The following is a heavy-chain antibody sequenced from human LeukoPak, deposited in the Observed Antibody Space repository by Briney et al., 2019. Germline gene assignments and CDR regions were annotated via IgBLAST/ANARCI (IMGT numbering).Heavy chain of an antibody. Sequence: GGSLRLSCAASGFTVSNNYMSWVRQAPGKGLEWVSVIYSGGSTYYADSVKGRFTISRDTSKNTLSLQMNSLRAEDTAVYYCAKDLDSSWYYFDYWGQGTLVTVSS. CDR2: IYSGGST. J-gene: IGHJ4*02. D-gene: IGHD6-13*01. CDR3: AKDLDSSWYYFDY. V-gene: IGHV3-53*01. CDR1: GFTVSNNY.